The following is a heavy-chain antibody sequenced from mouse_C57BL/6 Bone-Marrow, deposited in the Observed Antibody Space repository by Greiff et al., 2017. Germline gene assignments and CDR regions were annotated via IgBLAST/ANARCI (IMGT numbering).Heavy chain of an antibody. J-gene: IGHJ4*01. CDR1: GSTFTSYG. V-gene: IGHV1-50*01. CDR2: IAPSDSYT. Sequence: QVQLQQSGAELVKPGASVKLSCKASGSTFTSYGMQWVKQRPGPGLEWIGEIAPSDSYTNYNQKFKGKATLTVDTSSSTAYMQLSSLTSEDSAVYYCARWGLRGYAMDYWGQGTSVTVSS. D-gene: IGHD2-4*01. CDR3: ARWGLRGYAMDY.